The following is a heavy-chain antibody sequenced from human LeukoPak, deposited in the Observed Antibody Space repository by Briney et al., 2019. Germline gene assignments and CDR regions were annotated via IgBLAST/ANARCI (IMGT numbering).Heavy chain of an antibody. CDR1: GFTFSTYS. D-gene: IGHD3-10*01. CDR3: ARDRVASGRFGEVAS. J-gene: IGHJ5*02. Sequence: GGSLRLSCAASGFTFSTYSMNWVRQALGKGLEWVSFISGGGSYIYYAESVKGRFTISRDNAKNSLYLQMNSLRAEDTAIYYCARDRVASGRFGEVASWGQGTLVTVSS. V-gene: IGHV3-21*01. CDR2: ISGGGSYI.